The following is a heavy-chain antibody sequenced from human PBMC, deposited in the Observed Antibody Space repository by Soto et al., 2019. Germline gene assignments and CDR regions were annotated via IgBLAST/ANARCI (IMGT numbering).Heavy chain of an antibody. CDR2: IYSGGST. Sequence: EVQLVESGGGLVQPGGSLRLSCAASGFTVSSNYMSWVRQAPGKGLEWVSVIYSGGSTYYSDSVKGRFTISRHNSKNALYLQMKSLRAEDTAVYYCARGRYYYGSGLWFDPWGQGTLVTVSS. J-gene: IGHJ5*02. CDR1: GFTVSSNY. CDR3: ARGRYYYGSGLWFDP. V-gene: IGHV3-53*04. D-gene: IGHD3-10*01.